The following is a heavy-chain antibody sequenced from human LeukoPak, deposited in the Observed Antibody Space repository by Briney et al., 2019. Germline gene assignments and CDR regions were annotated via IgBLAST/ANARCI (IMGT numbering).Heavy chain of an antibody. Sequence: GGTLRLSCAASGFTFSSYGMSWVRQAPGKGLEWVSAISGSGGSTYYADSVKGRFTISRDNSKNTLYLQMNSLRAEDTAVYYCAKGRLFHYDSSGYYYDYWGQGTLVTVSS. CDR3: AKGRLFHYDSSGYYYDY. CDR1: GFTFSSYG. D-gene: IGHD3-22*01. V-gene: IGHV3-23*01. J-gene: IGHJ4*02. CDR2: ISGSGGST.